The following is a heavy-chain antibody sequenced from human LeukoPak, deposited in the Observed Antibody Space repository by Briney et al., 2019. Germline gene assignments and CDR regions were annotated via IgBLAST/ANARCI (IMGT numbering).Heavy chain of an antibody. D-gene: IGHD2-2*01. CDR1: GFTFSSYA. V-gene: IGHV3-23*01. CDR3: AKSWSSSTSPTYNDY. Sequence: GGSLRLSCAASGFTFSSYAMSWVRQAPGKGLEWVSAISGSGGSTYYADSVKGRFTISRDNSKNTLYLQMNSLRAEDTAVYYCAKSWSSSTSPTYNDYWGQGTLVTVSS. CDR2: ISGSGGST. J-gene: IGHJ4*02.